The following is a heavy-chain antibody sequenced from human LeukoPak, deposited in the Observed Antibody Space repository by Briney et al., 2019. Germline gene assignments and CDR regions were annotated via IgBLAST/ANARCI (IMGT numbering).Heavy chain of an antibody. J-gene: IGHJ4*02. V-gene: IGHV3-21*01. CDR1: GFTFGSYS. Sequence: PGGSLRLSCAASGFTFGSYSMNWVRQAPGKGLEWVSSISSSSSYIYYADSVKGRFTISRDNAKNSLYLQMNSLRAEDTAVYYCARDAKVGTMRRGFDYWGQGTLVTVSS. CDR2: ISSSSSYI. D-gene: IGHD1-26*01. CDR3: ARDAKVGTMRRGFDY.